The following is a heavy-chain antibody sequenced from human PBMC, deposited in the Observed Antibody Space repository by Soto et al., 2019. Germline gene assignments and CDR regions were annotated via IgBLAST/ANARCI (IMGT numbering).Heavy chain of an antibody. CDR3: ARNVLLWFGELYPPSGMDV. CDR2: ISSSSSYT. CDR1: GFTFSDYY. D-gene: IGHD3-10*01. J-gene: IGHJ6*02. Sequence: QVQLVESGGGLVKPGGSLRLSCAASGFTFSDYYMSWIRQAPGKGLEWVSYISSSSSYTNYADSVKGRFTISRDNAKNSLYLQMNNLRAEDTAVYYCARNVLLWFGELYPPSGMDVWGQGTTVTVSS. V-gene: IGHV3-11*06.